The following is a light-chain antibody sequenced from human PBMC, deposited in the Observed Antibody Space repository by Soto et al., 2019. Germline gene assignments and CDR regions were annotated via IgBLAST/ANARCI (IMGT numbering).Light chain of an antibody. CDR2: AAS. CDR3: QQSYSTPYT. J-gene: IGKJ2*01. V-gene: IGKV1-39*01. Sequence: DIPMTQSPSSLSASVGDRVTITCRARQSISNYLNWYQQKPGKPPKLLIYAASSLQSGVPSRFSGSGSGTDFTLTISSLQPEDFATYYCQQSYSTPYTFGQGTKLEIK. CDR1: QSISNY.